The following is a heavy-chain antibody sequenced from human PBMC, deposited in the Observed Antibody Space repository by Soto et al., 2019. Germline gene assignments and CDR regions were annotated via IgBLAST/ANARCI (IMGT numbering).Heavy chain of an antibody. D-gene: IGHD4-17*01. CDR3: ARDRNGDYGYYYYGMDV. V-gene: IGHV4-31*03. J-gene: IGHJ6*02. CDR2: IYYSGST. CDR1: GGSISSGGYY. Sequence: QVQLQESGPGLVKPSQTLSLTCTVSGGSISSGGYYWSWIRQHPGKGLEWIGYIYYSGSTYYNPYLKSRVTISVDTSKNQFSLKLSSVTAADTAVYYCARDRNGDYGYYYYGMDVWGQGTTVTVSS.